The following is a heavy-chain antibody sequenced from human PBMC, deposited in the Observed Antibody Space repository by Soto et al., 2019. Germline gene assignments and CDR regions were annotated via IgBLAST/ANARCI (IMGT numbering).Heavy chain of an antibody. J-gene: IGHJ5*02. CDR2: ISAYNGNT. D-gene: IGHD2-8*01. CDR1: GYTFTNFG. V-gene: IGHV1-18*01. CDR3: ARDDCTNGVCLFDP. Sequence: ASVKVSCKASGYTFTNFGISWVRQAPGQGLEWMGWISAYNGNTNYAQNFQGRVTMTTDTSTSTAYMELRSLRSDDTAVYYCARDDCTNGVCLFDPWGQGTLVTVSS.